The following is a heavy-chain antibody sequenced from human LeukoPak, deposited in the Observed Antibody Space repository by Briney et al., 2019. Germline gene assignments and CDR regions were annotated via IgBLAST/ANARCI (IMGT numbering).Heavy chain of an antibody. J-gene: IGHJ4*02. CDR1: GFTFSDYY. D-gene: IGHD3-22*01. V-gene: IGHV3-11*01. Sequence: GGSLRLSCAASGFTFSDYYMNWIRQAPGKGLEWVSYISISGTTIYYADSVKGRFTISRDNAKNSLYLQMNSLRAEDTAVYYCARDPSSGYYPPLWDYWGQGTLVTVSS. CDR3: ARDPSSGYYPPLWDY. CDR2: ISISGTTI.